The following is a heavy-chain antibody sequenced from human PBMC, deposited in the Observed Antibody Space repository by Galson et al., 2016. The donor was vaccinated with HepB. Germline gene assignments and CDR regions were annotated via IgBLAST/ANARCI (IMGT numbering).Heavy chain of an antibody. D-gene: IGHD3-22*01. V-gene: IGHV3-23*01. CDR2: ISGSGGST. Sequence: SLRLSCAASGFTFSNHAMHWVRQALGKGLEWVSGISGSGGSTYYAASVKGRFTISRDNSKNTLYLQMNSLRAEDTAIYYCAKDRGLSWAVVTVANDNWGQGTLVTVSS. CDR1: GFTFSNHA. J-gene: IGHJ4*02. CDR3: AKDRGLSWAVVTVANDN.